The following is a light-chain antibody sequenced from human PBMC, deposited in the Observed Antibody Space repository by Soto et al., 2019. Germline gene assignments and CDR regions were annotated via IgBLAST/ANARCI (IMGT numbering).Light chain of an antibody. V-gene: IGKV3-20*01. Sequence: EIVLTQSPGTLSLSPGDRATLSCRASQSLSVSYTAWYQQKPGQAPRLLIYSTSTRAAGIPDRFTGRGSGTHFTLAISRLVPEDFAVYYCHQFGDSPQTFGQGTTVEV. CDR1: QSLSVSY. CDR3: HQFGDSPQT. J-gene: IGKJ1*01. CDR2: STS.